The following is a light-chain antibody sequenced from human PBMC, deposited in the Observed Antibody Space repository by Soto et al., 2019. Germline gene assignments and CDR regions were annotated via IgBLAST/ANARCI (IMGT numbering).Light chain of an antibody. V-gene: IGLV2-14*01. CDR2: DVT. Sequence: LTQPASVSGSPGQSITISCTGTSSDVGGYKYVSWYQQHPDKAPKLIIYDVTNRPSGISNRFSGSKSGNTASLTISGLQAEDEADYYCGSYTSSSSYVFGTGT. J-gene: IGLJ1*01. CDR1: SSDVGGYKY. CDR3: GSYTSSSSYV.